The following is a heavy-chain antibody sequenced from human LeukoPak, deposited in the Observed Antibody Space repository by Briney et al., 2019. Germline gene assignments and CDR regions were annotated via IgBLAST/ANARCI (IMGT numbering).Heavy chain of an antibody. V-gene: IGHV3-21*01. J-gene: IGHJ4*02. CDR1: GFSFSIYF. CDR3: AGGGDFDY. D-gene: IGHD3-16*01. CDR2: ISRTSEYI. Sequence: GGSLKLSCAASGFSFSIYFMNWVRQAPGKGLEWVSSISRTSEYIHYADSVRGRFAISRDNAKNSVYLQMNSLRAEDTAVYFCAGGGDFDYWGQGILVTVSA.